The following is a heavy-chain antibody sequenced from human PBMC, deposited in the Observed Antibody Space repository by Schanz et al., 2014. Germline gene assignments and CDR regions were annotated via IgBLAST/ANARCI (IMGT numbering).Heavy chain of an antibody. V-gene: IGHV3-23*04. CDR1: RFTFSDYW. D-gene: IGHD5-12*01. Sequence: VQLVESGGGVVQPGRSLRLSCAASRFTFSDYWMSWVRQAPGKGLEWISSMYINSGSTQYADSVKGRFIISRDSSKNTLFLQMNSLRAEDTAVYFCARDGGRDGYNLAFDVWGQGTLXTVSS. J-gene: IGHJ3*01. CDR3: ARDGGRDGYNLAFDV. CDR2: MYINSGST.